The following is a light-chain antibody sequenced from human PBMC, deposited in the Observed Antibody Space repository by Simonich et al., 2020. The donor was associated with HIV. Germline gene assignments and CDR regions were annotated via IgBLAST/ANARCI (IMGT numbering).Light chain of an antibody. CDR1: QSVSSSY. J-gene: IGKJ3*01. CDR2: DAS. V-gene: IGKV3D-20*02. Sequence: EIVLTQSPGTLSLSPGERATLSCRASQSVSSSYLAWYQQKPGLSPRLLIYDASSRATGIPDRFSGSGSGTDFTLTISRLEPEDFAVYFCQQRSNWPTFTFGPGTKVDIK. CDR3: QQRSNWPTFT.